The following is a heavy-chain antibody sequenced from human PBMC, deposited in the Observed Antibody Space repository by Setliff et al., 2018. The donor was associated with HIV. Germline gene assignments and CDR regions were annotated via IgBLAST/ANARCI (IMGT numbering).Heavy chain of an antibody. Sequence: SETLSLTCTVSGGSIKSYSWSWIRQPAGKGLEWIGRVCTSGDTNYNPSLQSRVAMSVDTSKNQFSLNLNSVNAADTALYYCARERVVRGVVYPGTFQIFDNWGQGILVTVSS. D-gene: IGHD3-10*01. CDR3: ARERVVRGVVYPGTFQIFDN. J-gene: IGHJ4*02. CDR1: GGSIKSYS. V-gene: IGHV4-4*07. CDR2: VCTSGDT.